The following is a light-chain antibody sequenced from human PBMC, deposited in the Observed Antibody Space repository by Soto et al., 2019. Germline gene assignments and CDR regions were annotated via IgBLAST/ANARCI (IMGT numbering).Light chain of an antibody. V-gene: IGKV3-11*01. J-gene: IGKJ1*01. CDR2: DAF. Sequence: EIVLTQSPSTLSLSPGERATLSSRASQSVSNYLAWYQEKPGQAPRLLIYDAFNRATGIPARFSGSGSGTDFTLTISRLEPEDFAVFYCHQCDSSPWTFGQGTKVDIK. CDR3: HQCDSSPWT. CDR1: QSVSNY.